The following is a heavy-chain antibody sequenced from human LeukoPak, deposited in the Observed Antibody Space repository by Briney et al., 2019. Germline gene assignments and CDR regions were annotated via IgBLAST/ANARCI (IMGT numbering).Heavy chain of an antibody. CDR1: GYTFTSYF. Sequence: GASAKVSCKASGYTFTSYFIHWVRQAPGQGLKWMGIINPSSGSTSYAQKFQGRITMTRDTSTSTVYMELSSLRSDDTAVYYCARVRAPYYDIFTSSYKDYYYYGMDVWGQGTTVTVSS. CDR3: ARVRAPYYDIFTSSYKDYYYYGMDV. V-gene: IGHV1-46*01. CDR2: INPSSGST. D-gene: IGHD3-9*01. J-gene: IGHJ6*02.